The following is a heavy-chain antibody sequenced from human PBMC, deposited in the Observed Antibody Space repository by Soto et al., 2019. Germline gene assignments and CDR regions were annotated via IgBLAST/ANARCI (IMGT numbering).Heavy chain of an antibody. CDR2: IYDSGSS. CDR1: GASISSGDYF. D-gene: IGHD5-12*01. V-gene: IGHV4-30-4*01. J-gene: IGHJ4*02. Sequence: PSLTCTVSGASISSGDYFWSWIRQSPGKGLQWIGYIYDSGSSYYNPSLKSRVTMSVDTSKNQFSLKLSSVTAADTAVYYCAREKGYISGPKNFDYWGQGTLVTVS. CDR3: AREKGYISGPKNFDY.